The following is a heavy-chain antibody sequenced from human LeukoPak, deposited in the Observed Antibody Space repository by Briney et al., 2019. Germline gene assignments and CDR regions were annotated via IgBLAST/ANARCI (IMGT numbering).Heavy chain of an antibody. V-gene: IGHV1-46*01. CDR3: ARVVTIFGVVSSHQGWFDP. D-gene: IGHD3-3*01. Sequence: GASVKVSCKASGYTFTSYYMHWVRQAPGQGLEWMGIINPSGGSTSYAQKFQGRVTMTRDMSTSTVYMELSSLRSEDTAVYYCARVVTIFGVVSSHQGWFDPWGQGTLVTVSS. CDR2: INPSGGST. CDR1: GYTFTSYY. J-gene: IGHJ5*02.